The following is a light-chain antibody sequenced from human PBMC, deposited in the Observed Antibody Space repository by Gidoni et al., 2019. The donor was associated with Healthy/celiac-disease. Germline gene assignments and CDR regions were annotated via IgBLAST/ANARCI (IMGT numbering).Light chain of an antibody. CDR2: DAS. V-gene: IGKV3-11*01. J-gene: IGKJ2*01. CDR3: QQRSNWPPGYT. Sequence: EIVLTQSPATLSLSPGERATLSCRASQSVSSYLAWYQPKPGQAPRLLIYDASNRATGIPARFSGRWSGTDFTLTISSLEPEDFAVYYCQQRSNWPPGYTFGQGTKLEIK. CDR1: QSVSSY.